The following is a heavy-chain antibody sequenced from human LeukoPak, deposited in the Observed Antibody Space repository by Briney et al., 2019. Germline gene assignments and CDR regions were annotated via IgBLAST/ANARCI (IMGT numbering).Heavy chain of an antibody. CDR3: ARDQAVAATWYFDL. CDR2: INTDGSTT. Sequence: GGSLRLSCAASGFTFSNYWMHWVRQVPGEGLVWVSRINTDGSTTTYADSVKGRFTITRDNAKNSLYLQMNSLRAEDTAVYYCARDQAVAATWYFDLWGRGTLVTISS. D-gene: IGHD6-19*01. CDR1: GFTFSNYW. V-gene: IGHV3-74*01. J-gene: IGHJ2*01.